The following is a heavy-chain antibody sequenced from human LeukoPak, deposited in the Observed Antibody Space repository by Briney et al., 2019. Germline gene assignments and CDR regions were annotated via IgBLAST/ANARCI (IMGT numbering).Heavy chain of an antibody. D-gene: IGHD3-22*01. Sequence: GGSLRLSCAASGFTFSSYAMHWVRQAPGKGLEWVAVISYDGSNKYYADSVKGRFTISRDNSKNTLYLQMNSLRAEDTAVYYCAKLASKYYDSTDSRTPFDYWGQGTLVTVSS. J-gene: IGHJ4*02. CDR3: AKLASKYYDSTDSRTPFDY. CDR1: GFTFSSYA. V-gene: IGHV3-30-3*02. CDR2: ISYDGSNK.